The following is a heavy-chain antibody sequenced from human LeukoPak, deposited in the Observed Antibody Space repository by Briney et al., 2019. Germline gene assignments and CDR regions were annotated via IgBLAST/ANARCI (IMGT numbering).Heavy chain of an antibody. CDR3: ARATLGSGSYRPLGTRFDY. J-gene: IGHJ4*02. D-gene: IGHD3-10*01. Sequence: SVKVSCKASGGTFSSYAISWVRQAPGQGLEWMGGIIPIFGTANYAQKFQGRVTITADESTSTAYMELSSLRSEDTAVYYCARATLGSGSYRPLGTRFDYWGQGTLVTVSS. V-gene: IGHV1-69*01. CDR2: IIPIFGTA. CDR1: GGTFSSYA.